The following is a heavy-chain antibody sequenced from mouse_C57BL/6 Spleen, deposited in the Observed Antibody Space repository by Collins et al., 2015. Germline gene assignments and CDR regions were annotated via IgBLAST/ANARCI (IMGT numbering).Heavy chain of an antibody. D-gene: IGHD1-1*01. J-gene: IGHJ4*01. V-gene: IGHV1-53*01. CDR1: GYTFTSHW. Sequence: QVQLQQPGAELVKPGASVKLSCKASGYTFTSHWMHWVKQRPGQGLEWIGNINPSNGGANYNEKLKSKATLTVDKSSSTAYMQLSSLTSEDSTVYYCARWRDYYGSNYGAMDYWGQGTSVTVSS. CDR3: ARWRDYYGSNYGAMDY. CDR2: INPSNGGA.